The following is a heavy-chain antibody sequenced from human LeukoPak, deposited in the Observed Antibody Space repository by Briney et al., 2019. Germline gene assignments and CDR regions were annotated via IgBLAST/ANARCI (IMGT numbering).Heavy chain of an antibody. J-gene: IGHJ4*02. CDR2: IDSGGST. CDR1: GFTVSSNY. D-gene: IGHD2-21*02. Sequence: GGSLRLSCAASGFTVSSNYMSWVRQAPGKRLEWVSVIDSGGSTYYADSVKGRFTISRDNSKNTLYLQMNSLRAEDTAVYYCARVRPYCGGDCHSRVFDYWGQGTLVSVSS. CDR3: ARVRPYCGGDCHSRVFDY. V-gene: IGHV3-66*01.